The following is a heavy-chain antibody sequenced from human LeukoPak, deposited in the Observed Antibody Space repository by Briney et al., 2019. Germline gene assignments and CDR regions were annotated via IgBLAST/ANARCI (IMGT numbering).Heavy chain of an antibody. CDR2: INSSSSYI. Sequence: GGSLRLSCASSVFTFSRYSMNGVPPAPGRGLEGVSSINSSSSYIYYADSVRGGFTLSRDNAQNSLYLQISSLRAADTAVYYCGRDRSITMVRGVTHWGHGTPVTVSS. CDR1: VFTFSRYS. D-gene: IGHD3-10*01. J-gene: IGHJ4*03. CDR3: GRDRSITMVRGVTH. V-gene: IGHV3-21*01.